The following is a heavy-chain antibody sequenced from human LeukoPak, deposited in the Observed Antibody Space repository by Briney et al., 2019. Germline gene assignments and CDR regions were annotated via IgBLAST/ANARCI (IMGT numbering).Heavy chain of an antibody. J-gene: IGHJ4*02. Sequence: ASVKVSCKASGYTFTGYYMHWVRQAPGQGLEWMGWIKPNSGDTNYAQKFQGRVTMTRDTSISTAYMELTSLRSDDTAVYYCARVFGRQLPDNWGQGTLVTVSS. D-gene: IGHD1-26*01. CDR2: IKPNSGDT. CDR3: ARVFGRQLPDN. V-gene: IGHV1-2*02. CDR1: GYTFTGYY.